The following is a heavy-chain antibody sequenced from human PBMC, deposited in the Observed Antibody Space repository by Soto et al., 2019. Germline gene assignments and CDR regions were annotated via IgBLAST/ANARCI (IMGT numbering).Heavy chain of an antibody. CDR1: GFTFSSYW. CDR3: ARGYYDSSGYFDY. V-gene: IGHV3-74*01. Sequence: PGGSLRLSCAASGFTFSSYWMHWVRQAPGKGLVWVSRINSDGSSTSYADSVKGRFTISRDNAKNTLYLQMNSLRAEDTAVYYCARGYYDSSGYFDYWGQGTLVTVSS. J-gene: IGHJ4*02. D-gene: IGHD3-22*01. CDR2: INSDGSST.